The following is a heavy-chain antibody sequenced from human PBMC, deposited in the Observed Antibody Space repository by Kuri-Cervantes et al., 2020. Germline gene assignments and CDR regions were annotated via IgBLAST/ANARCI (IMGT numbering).Heavy chain of an antibody. D-gene: IGHD3-10*01. J-gene: IGHJ4*02. CDR2: ISYDGSNK. CDR3: ARAITMVRGVILYYFDY. CDR1: GFTFSSYA. V-gene: IGHV3-30*03. Sequence: GESLKISCAASGFTFSSYAMSWVRQAPGKGLEWVAVISYDGSNKYYADSVKGRFTISRDNSKNTLYLQTNSLRAEDTAVYYCARAITMVRGVILYYFDYWGQGTLVTVSS.